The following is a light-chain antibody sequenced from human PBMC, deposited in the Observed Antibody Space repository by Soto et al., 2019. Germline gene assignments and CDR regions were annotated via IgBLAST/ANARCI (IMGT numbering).Light chain of an antibody. J-gene: IGKJ1*01. CDR3: QQRNNWPQT. V-gene: IGKV3-11*01. CDR2: ESS. Sequence: CLGERATLYCRASQSVSSSYLDWYQQKPGQAPRLLIYESSNRATGIPARFSGSGSGTDFILTISSLEPEDFAVYYCQQRNNWPQTFGQGTMVDIK. CDR1: QSVSSSY.